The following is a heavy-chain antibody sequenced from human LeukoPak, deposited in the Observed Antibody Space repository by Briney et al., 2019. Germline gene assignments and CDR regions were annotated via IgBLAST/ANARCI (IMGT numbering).Heavy chain of an antibody. J-gene: IGHJ3*02. D-gene: IGHD3-9*01. Sequence: SETLSLTCAVYGGSFSGYYWSWIRQPAGKGLGWIGRIYTSGSTNYNPSLKSRVTMSVDTSKNQFSLKLSSVTAADTAVYYCAREPNYDILTGYYKGGDAFDIWGQGTMVTVSS. CDR1: GGSFSGYY. CDR3: AREPNYDILTGYYKGGDAFDI. V-gene: IGHV4-4*07. CDR2: IYTSGST.